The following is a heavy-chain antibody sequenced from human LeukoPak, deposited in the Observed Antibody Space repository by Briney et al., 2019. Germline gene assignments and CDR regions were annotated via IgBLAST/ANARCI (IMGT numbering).Heavy chain of an antibody. V-gene: IGHV4-59*01. J-gene: IGHJ4*02. D-gene: IGHD1-26*01. CDR3: ARENPGWELSHLFDY. Sequence: NPSETLSLTCTVSVGSISSYYWSWIRQPPGKGLEWIGYIYYSGSTNYNPSLKSRVTISVDTSKNQFSLKLSSVTAADTAVYYCARENPGWELSHLFDYWGQGTLVTVSS. CDR1: VGSISSYY. CDR2: IYYSGST.